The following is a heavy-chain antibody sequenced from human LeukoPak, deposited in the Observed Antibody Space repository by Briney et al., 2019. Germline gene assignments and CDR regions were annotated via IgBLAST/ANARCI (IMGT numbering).Heavy chain of an antibody. V-gene: IGHV1-69*05. CDR1: GGTFSSYA. CDR3: ASGYSSGWFAGDYYYYMDV. CDR2: IIPIFGTA. Sequence: SVKVSCKASGGTFSSYAISWVRQAPGQGLEWVGGIIPIFGTANYAQKFQGRVTITTDESTSTAYMELSSLRSEDTAVYYCASGYSSGWFAGDYYYYMDVWGKGTTVTVSS. D-gene: IGHD6-19*01. J-gene: IGHJ6*03.